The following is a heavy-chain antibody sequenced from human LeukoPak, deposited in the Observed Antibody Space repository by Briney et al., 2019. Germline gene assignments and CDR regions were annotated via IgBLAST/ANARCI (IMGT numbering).Heavy chain of an antibody. CDR2: INPNSGDT. Sequence: ASVKVSCKASGYSFTDYFVHWVRQAPGQGLEWMGLINPNSGDTNYAQKFQGRVTMTRDTPISTAYMELSGLRSDDTAVFYCARTYYYGSGSYYGDYWGQGTLVTVSS. D-gene: IGHD3-10*01. CDR3: ARTYYYGSGSYYGDY. CDR1: GYSFTDYF. V-gene: IGHV1-2*02. J-gene: IGHJ4*02.